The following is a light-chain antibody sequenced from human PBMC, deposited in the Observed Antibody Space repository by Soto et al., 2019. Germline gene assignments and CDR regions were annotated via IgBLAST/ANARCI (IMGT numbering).Light chain of an antibody. Sequence: EVVLTQSPATLSLSPGESATLSCRASQSVSVNFAWYQQKPGQAPRPLIYSASARAPGIPARFSGRGSGTYFTLTISSLEPEDVAVDYCQERNRWPRGTFGGGTKVEIK. CDR2: SAS. V-gene: IGKV3-11*01. CDR3: QERNRWPRGT. J-gene: IGKJ4*01. CDR1: QSVSVN.